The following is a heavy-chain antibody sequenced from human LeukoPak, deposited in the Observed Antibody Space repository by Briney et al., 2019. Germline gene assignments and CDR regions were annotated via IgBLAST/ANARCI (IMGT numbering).Heavy chain of an antibody. D-gene: IGHD5-18*01. CDR3: ARDRWGYSYGGD. J-gene: IGHJ4*02. Sequence: PGGSLRLSCAASGFTFSSYAMSWVRQAPGKGLEWVANIKENGNQKYYVDSVKGRFTIYRDNAKNSLYLQMNSLRAGDTAVYYCARDRWGYSYGGDWGQGTLVTVSS. CDR1: GFTFSSYA. CDR2: IKENGNQK. V-gene: IGHV3-7*01.